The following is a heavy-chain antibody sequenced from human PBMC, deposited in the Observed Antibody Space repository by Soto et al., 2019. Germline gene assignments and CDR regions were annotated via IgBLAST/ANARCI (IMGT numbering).Heavy chain of an antibody. D-gene: IGHD6-13*01. CDR3: ASGQQPVRNY. Sequence: LQLQESSSGLVKPSQTLSLTCAVSGGSISSGGYSWSWIRQPPGKGLEWIGYIYHSGSTYYNPSLKSRVTISVDRSKNQFSLKLSSVTAADTAVYYCASGQQPVRNYWGQGTLVTVSS. J-gene: IGHJ4*02. V-gene: IGHV4-30-2*01. CDR1: GGSISSGGYS. CDR2: IYHSGST.